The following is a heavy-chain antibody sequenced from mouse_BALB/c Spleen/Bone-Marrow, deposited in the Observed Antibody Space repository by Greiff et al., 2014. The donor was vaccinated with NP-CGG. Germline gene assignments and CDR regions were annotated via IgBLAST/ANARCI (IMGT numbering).Heavy chain of an antibody. J-gene: IGHJ4*01. CDR3: ARSLSRYAMDY. CDR2: IYPGNVNT. Sequence: QVQLQQSGPELVKPGASVRISCKASGYTFTSYHIHWVKQRPGQGLEWIGWIYPGNVNTKYNEKFKGKATLTADKSSSTAYMQLSSLTSEDSAVYFCARSLSRYAMDYWGQGTSVTVSS. V-gene: IGHV1S56*01. D-gene: IGHD6-2*01. CDR1: GYTFTSYH.